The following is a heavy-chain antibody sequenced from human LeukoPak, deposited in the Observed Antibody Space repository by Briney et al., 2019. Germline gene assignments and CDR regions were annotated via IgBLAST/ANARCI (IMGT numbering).Heavy chain of an antibody. J-gene: IGHJ4*02. Sequence: GGSLRLSCEGSAFILSGHWRNWVGQTPGKGREGVANIKHDGSEKYYVDSVKGRFTISRDNAKNSLYLQMNNLRAEDTAVHHCANRGCFGDSFPNWWHYWGQGTLVTVSS. V-gene: IGHV3-7*01. CDR3: ANRGCFGDSFPNWWHY. CDR2: IKHDGSEK. CDR1: AFILSGHW. D-gene: IGHD3-10*01.